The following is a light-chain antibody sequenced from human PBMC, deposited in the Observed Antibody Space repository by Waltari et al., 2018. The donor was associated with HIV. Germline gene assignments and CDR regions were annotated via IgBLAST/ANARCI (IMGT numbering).Light chain of an antibody. CDR2: DAS. V-gene: IGKV3-15*01. CDR3: QQFIFWPFS. J-gene: IGKJ2*03. CDR1: QRVSTC. Sequence: EIVMTQSPATLSVSLGKRATLSCKSSQRVSTCLAWYQQRTGQAPRLLIYDASTRATGSPARFSGSGSGTEFSLTISSLQSEDFAVYYCQQFIFWPFSFGQGTKLEIK.